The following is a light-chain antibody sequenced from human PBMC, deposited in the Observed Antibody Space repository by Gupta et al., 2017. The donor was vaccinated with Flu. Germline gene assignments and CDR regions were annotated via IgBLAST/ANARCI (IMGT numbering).Light chain of an antibody. CDR3: QHYNYWPPLT. CDR2: GAS. V-gene: IGKV3-15*01. CDR1: QSVSSN. J-gene: IGKJ4*01. Sequence: EIVMTQSPATLSVSPGERATLSCRASQSVSSNLAWYQQKPGQAPRLLIYGASTRATGIPARFSGSGYGTEFTLTISSRQSEDFAVYYCQHYNYWPPLTFGGGTKVEIK.